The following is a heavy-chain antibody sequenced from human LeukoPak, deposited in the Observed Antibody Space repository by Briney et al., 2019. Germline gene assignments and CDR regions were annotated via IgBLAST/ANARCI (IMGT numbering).Heavy chain of an antibody. D-gene: IGHD3-10*01. CDR3: ARHVYGSGSYYKNWFDP. Sequence: GESLKISCKGSGYSFTSYWISWVRQMPGKGLEWMGRIDPSDSYTNYSPSFLGHVTISADKSISTAYLQWSSLKASDTAMYYCARHVYGSGSYYKNWFDPWGQGTLVTVSS. V-gene: IGHV5-10-1*01. CDR2: IDPSDSYT. J-gene: IGHJ5*02. CDR1: GYSFTSYW.